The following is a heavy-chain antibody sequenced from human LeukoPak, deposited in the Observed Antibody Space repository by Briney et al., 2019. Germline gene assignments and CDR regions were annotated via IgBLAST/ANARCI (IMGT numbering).Heavy chain of an antibody. D-gene: IGHD3-9*01. Sequence: PGGSLRPSCAASGFTFSSYAMHWVRQAPGKGLEWVAVISYDGSNKYYADSVKGRFTISRDNSKNTLYLQMNSLRAEDTAVYYCARGHYDILTGYSYYFDYWGQGTLVTVSS. CDR3: ARGHYDILTGYSYYFDY. J-gene: IGHJ4*02. CDR1: GFTFSSYA. V-gene: IGHV3-30-3*01. CDR2: ISYDGSNK.